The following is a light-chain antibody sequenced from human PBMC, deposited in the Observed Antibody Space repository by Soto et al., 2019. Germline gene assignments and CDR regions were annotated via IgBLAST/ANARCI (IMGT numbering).Light chain of an antibody. V-gene: IGLV2-14*01. Sequence: QSVLTQPASVSGSPGQSITISCTGTRSDVGGYNYVSWYQKHPGKAPKLMIYEVSNRPSGVSNRFSGSKSGNTASLTISRLQAEDEADYYCSSYTSSTTRVFGGGTKVTVL. CDR3: SSYTSSTTRV. J-gene: IGLJ2*01. CDR2: EVS. CDR1: RSDVGGYNY.